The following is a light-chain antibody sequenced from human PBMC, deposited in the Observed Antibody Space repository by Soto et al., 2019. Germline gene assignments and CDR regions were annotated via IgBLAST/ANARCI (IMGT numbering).Light chain of an antibody. CDR3: AAWDDSLSGPVV. J-gene: IGLJ1*01. V-gene: IGLV1-47*01. CDR2: RNN. CDR1: SSNIGTNY. Sequence: QSVLTQPPSASGTPGQRVTISCSGSSSNIGTNYIYWYQRLPGTAPKLLIYRNNERPSGVPDRFSGSKSGTSASLAISGLRSEDEADYYCAAWDDSLSGPVVFGTGTKVTVL.